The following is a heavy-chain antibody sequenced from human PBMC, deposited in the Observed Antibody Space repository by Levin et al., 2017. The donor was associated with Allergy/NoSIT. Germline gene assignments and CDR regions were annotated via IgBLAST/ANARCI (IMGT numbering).Heavy chain of an antibody. Sequence: GGSLRLSCAASGFTFSSYDMNWVRQAPGKGLEWVSYISSSGSTIYYADSVKGRFTISRDNAKNSLYLQMNSLRAEDTAVYYCARQRGNFWSGYNYFDYWGQGTLVTVSS. D-gene: IGHD3-3*01. CDR1: GFTFSSYD. CDR2: ISSSGSTI. V-gene: IGHV3-48*03. J-gene: IGHJ4*02. CDR3: ARQRGNFWSGYNYFDY.